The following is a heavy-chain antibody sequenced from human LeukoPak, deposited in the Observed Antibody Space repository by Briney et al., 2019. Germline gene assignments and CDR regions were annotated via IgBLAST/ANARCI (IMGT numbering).Heavy chain of an antibody. CDR2: IYYSGST. D-gene: IGHD6-6*01. CDR3: ARDRRSIAARPAWFDP. V-gene: IGHV4-31*03. Sequence: KPSETLSLTCTVSGGSISSSSYYWGWIRQPPGKGLEWIGYIYYSGSTYYNPSLKSRVTISVDTSKNQFSLKLSSVTAADTAVYYCARDRRSIAARPAWFDPWGQGTLVTVSS. J-gene: IGHJ5*02. CDR1: GGSISSSSYY.